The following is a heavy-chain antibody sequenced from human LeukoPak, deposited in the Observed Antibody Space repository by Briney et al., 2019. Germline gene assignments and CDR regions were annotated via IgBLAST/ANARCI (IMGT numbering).Heavy chain of an antibody. CDR1: GFTFSSYG. D-gene: IGHD3-22*01. CDR3: ARGGITMIVATFDY. V-gene: IGHV3-33*01. CDR2: IWYDGSNK. J-gene: IGHJ4*02. Sequence: SEGSLRLSCAASGFTFSSYGMHWVRQAPGKGLEWVAVIWYDGSNKYYADSVKGRFTISRDNSKNTLYLQMNSLRAEDTAVYYCARGGITMIVATFDYWGQGTLVTVSS.